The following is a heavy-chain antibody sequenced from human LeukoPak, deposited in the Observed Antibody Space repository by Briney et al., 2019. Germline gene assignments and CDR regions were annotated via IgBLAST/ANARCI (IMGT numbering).Heavy chain of an antibody. Sequence: SETLSLTCTVSGGSISSYYWSWIRQPPGKGLEWIGYIYYSGSTNYNPSLKSRVTISVDTSKNQFSLKLSSVTAADTAMYYCARSDYHNSGSHTVFDAFDIWGQGTRVTVSP. D-gene: IGHD3-10*01. CDR2: IYYSGST. CDR1: GGSISSYY. J-gene: IGHJ3*02. CDR3: ARSDYHNSGSHTVFDAFDI. V-gene: IGHV4-59*01.